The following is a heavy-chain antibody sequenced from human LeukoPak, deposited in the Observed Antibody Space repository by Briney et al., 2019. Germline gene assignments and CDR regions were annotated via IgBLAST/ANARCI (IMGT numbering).Heavy chain of an antibody. D-gene: IGHD2-2*01. J-gene: IGHJ6*03. V-gene: IGHV3-21*01. Sequence: PGGSLRLSCAASGFTFSNFGMNWVRQAPGKGLEWVSSISSSGNYKYYSDSVKGRFTISRDNAKNSLYLQMNSLRAEDTAVYYCARLGRGYCSSTSCYSYYYYYMDVWGKGTTVTVSS. CDR3: ARLGRGYCSSTSCYSYYYYYMDV. CDR2: ISSSGNYK. CDR1: GFTFSNFG.